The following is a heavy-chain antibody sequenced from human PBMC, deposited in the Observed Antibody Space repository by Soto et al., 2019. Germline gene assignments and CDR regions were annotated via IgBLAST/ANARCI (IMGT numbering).Heavy chain of an antibody. J-gene: IGHJ4*02. CDR2: IYFSGTT. Sequence: SETLSLACTVSGGSVSSSSYYWTWIRQSPGKGLEWIGYIYFSGTTEYNPSLKSRVTISFDTSKNQFSLKLNSVIVADTAVYFCAREGKRASMIRGFDLWAQRTLVTVSS. V-gene: IGHV4-61*01. CDR3: AREGKRASMIRGFDL. D-gene: IGHD3-10*01. CDR1: GGSVSSSSYY.